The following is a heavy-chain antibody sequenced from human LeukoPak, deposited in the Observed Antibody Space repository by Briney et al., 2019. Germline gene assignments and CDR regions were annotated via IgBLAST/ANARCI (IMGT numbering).Heavy chain of an antibody. V-gene: IGHV4-38-2*02. Sequence: SETLSLTCAVSGYSISSGYYWGWIRQPPGKGLEWIGTIYHSGSTYYNPSLQSRVTISVDTSKNQFSLKLSSVTAADTAVYYCARDVGYSNYWGQGTLVTVSS. CDR2: IYHSGST. J-gene: IGHJ4*02. CDR3: ARDVGYSNY. CDR1: GYSISSGYY. D-gene: IGHD4-11*01.